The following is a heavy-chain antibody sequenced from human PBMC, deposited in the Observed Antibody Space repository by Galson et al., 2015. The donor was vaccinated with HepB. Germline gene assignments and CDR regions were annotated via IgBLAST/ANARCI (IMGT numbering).Heavy chain of an antibody. J-gene: IGHJ4*02. D-gene: IGHD3-16*01. CDR3: AGGVESRNSEVDC. CDR1: GNTFINFV. CDR2: ISAHDDAT. V-gene: IGHV1-18*01. Sequence: SVKVSCKASGNTFINFVINWVRQAPGQGLEWLGWISAHDDATNYASKFQDRVTMTTDTSTNTAYLEVRSLRSDDTAVYFCAGGVESRNSEVDCWGQGTLVIVSS.